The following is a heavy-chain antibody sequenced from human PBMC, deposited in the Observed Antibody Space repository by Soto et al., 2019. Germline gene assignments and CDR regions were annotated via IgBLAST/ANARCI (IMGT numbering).Heavy chain of an antibody. D-gene: IGHD3-10*01. J-gene: IGHJ6*02. Sequence: GASVKVSCKASGYTFTSYGISWVRQAPGQGLEWMGWISAYNGNTNYAQELQGRVTMTTDTSTSTAYMELRSLRSDDTAVYYCANFMVRGVITNYYYYGMDVWGQGTTVTVSS. CDR1: GYTFTSYG. V-gene: IGHV1-18*01. CDR2: ISAYNGNT. CDR3: ANFMVRGVITNYYYYGMDV.